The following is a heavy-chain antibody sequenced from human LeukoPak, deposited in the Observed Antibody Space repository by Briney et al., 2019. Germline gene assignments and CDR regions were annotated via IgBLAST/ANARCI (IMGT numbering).Heavy chain of an antibody. CDR1: GFDFPSYW. J-gene: IGHJ6*03. CDR3: AREEVDPISFYYYYMDV. V-gene: IGHV3-7*01. Sequence: GGSLRLSCTASGFDFPSYWMSWVRQAPGKGLEWVANIKGDGSEEYYVDSVKGRFTISRDNAENSLFLQMNSLRVEDTAVYHCAREEVDPISFYYYYMDVWGKGTAVTAS. D-gene: IGHD1-26*01. CDR2: IKGDGSEE.